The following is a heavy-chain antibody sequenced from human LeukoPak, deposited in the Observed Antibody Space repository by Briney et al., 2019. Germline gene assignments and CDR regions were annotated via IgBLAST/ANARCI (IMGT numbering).Heavy chain of an antibody. Sequence: ASVKVSCKVSGYTLTELSMHWVRQAPGKGLEWMGGFDPEDGETIYAQKFQGRVTMTEDTSTDTAYMELSSLRSEDTAVYYCATQGAYGGNVNWFDPWGQGTLVTVSS. J-gene: IGHJ5*02. CDR2: FDPEDGET. CDR3: ATQGAYGGNVNWFDP. V-gene: IGHV1-24*01. CDR1: GYTLTELS. D-gene: IGHD4-23*01.